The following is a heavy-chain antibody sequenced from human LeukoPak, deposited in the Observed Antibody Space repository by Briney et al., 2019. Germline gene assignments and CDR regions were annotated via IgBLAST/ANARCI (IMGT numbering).Heavy chain of an antibody. V-gene: IGHV4-30-2*01. Sequence: SQTLSLTCDVSGGSITSGEYFWSWIRQPPGKGLEWIGYIYHSGRTSYNPPLESRVTISVDRPKNQFSLRVSSVTAADTAVYYCARVAASALYYFDYWGQGALVTVSS. J-gene: IGHJ4*02. CDR1: GGSITSGEYF. CDR3: ARVAASALYYFDY. CDR2: IYHSGRT. D-gene: IGHD6-13*01.